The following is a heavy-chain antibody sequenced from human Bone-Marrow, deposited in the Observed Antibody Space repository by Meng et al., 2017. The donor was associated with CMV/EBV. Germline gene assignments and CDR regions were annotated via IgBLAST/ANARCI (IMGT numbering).Heavy chain of an antibody. Sequence: GGSLRLSCAASGFTFSSYWMSWVRQAPGKGLEWVANIKQDGSEKYYVDSVKGRFTISRDNAKNSLYLQMNSLRAEDTAVYYCARDNRYCSSTSCYGDYYGMDVWGQGTTVTVSS. J-gene: IGHJ6*02. V-gene: IGHV3-7*01. CDR3: ARDNRYCSSTSCYGDYYGMDV. CDR1: GFTFSSYW. D-gene: IGHD2-2*01. CDR2: IKQDGSEK.